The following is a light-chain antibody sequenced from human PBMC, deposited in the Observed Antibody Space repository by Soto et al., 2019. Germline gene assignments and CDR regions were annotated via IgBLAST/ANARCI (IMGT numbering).Light chain of an antibody. CDR3: SSYAGRNNYVV. J-gene: IGLJ2*01. CDR2: AVS. Sequence: QSVLTQPPSASGSPGQSVTISCTGTSSDVGGYNYVSWYQQHPGKAPKLMIYAVSKRPSGVPDRFSGSKSGNTASLTVSGLQAEDEGDYYCSSYAGRNNYVVFGGGTKLTVL. CDR1: SSDVGGYNY. V-gene: IGLV2-8*01.